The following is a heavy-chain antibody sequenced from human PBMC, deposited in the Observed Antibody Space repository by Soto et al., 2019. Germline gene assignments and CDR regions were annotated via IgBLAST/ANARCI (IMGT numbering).Heavy chain of an antibody. V-gene: IGHV1-3*01. CDR1: GYTFTSYA. CDR3: ARGYSSYLACFDP. J-gene: IGHJ5*02. CDR2: INAGNGNT. D-gene: IGHD5-12*01. Sequence: QVQLVQSGAEVKKPGASVKVSCKASGYTFTSYAMHWVRQAPGQRLEWMGWINAGNGNTKYSPQFQGRVTSTRDTPASTAYMELSSLRSEVTAVYYCARGYSSYLACFDPWGQGTLVTVAS.